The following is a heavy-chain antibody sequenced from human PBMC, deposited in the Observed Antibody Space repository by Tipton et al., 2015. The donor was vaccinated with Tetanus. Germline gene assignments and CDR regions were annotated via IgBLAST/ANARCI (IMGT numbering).Heavy chain of an antibody. CDR2: VYHNGNT. CDR3: ARHLRRSGLEYFQP. V-gene: IGHV4-61*01. D-gene: IGHD3-3*02. Sequence: TLSLTCSVSGASVSRSSHYWTWIRQPPGKEPEWVGYVYHNGNTNYHPSLKGRLTISVDTSKNQFSLKLNSVTAADTAVYFCARHLRRSGLEYFQPWGQGTLVTVSS. CDR1: GASVSRSSHY. J-gene: IGHJ1*01.